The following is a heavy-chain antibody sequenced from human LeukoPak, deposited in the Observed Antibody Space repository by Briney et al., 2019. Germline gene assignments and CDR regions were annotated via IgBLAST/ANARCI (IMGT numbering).Heavy chain of an antibody. J-gene: IGHJ6*02. CDR1: GYTFTSYG. D-gene: IGHD1-26*01. V-gene: IGHV1-18*01. Sequence: GPVKVSCKASGYTFTSYGISWVRQAPGQGLEWMGWISAYNGNTNYAQKLQGRVTMTTDTSTSTAYMELRSLRSDDTAVYYCARLVGATTIDYYYGMDVWGQGTTVTVSS. CDR3: ARLVGATTIDYYYGMDV. CDR2: ISAYNGNT.